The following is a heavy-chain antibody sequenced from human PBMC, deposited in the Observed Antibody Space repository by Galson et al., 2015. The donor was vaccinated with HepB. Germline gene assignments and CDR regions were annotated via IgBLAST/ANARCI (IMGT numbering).Heavy chain of an antibody. J-gene: IGHJ6*02. V-gene: IGHV1-69*13. D-gene: IGHD1-1*01. CDR3: ARDEVSKRRGGYYGMDV. CDR2: IISIFGTA. Sequence: SVKVSCKASGGTFSSYAISWVRQAPGQGLEWMGGIISIFGTANYAQKFKGRVTITADESTSTDFMELSSLRSEDTAVYYCARDEVSKRRGGYYGMDVWGQGTTVTVSS. CDR1: GGTFSSYA.